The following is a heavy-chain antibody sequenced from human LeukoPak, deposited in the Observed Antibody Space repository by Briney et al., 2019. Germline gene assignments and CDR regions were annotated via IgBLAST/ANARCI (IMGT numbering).Heavy chain of an antibody. CDR1: GYTFTSYA. Sequence: ASVKVSCKASGYTFTSYAMHWVRQAPGQRLEWMGWINAGNGNTKHSQKFQGRVTITRDTSASTAYMELSSLRSEDTAVYYCAREGGYDSSGYRDYWGQGTLVTVSS. V-gene: IGHV1-3*01. J-gene: IGHJ4*02. CDR2: INAGNGNT. CDR3: AREGGYDSSGYRDY. D-gene: IGHD3-22*01.